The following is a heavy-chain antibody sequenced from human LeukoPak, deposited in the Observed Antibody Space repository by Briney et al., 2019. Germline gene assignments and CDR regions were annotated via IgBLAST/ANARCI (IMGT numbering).Heavy chain of an antibody. J-gene: IGHJ4*02. CDR3: ASGDYFDY. CDR1: GFTFSSNW. D-gene: IGHD4-17*01. V-gene: IGHV3-7*03. CDR2: IKQDGSEK. Sequence: GGSLRLSCADSGFTFSSNWMSGVRRAPGKGREWVANIKQDGSEKYNVDSVKGRFTISRDNAKNSLYLQMNSLRAEDTALYYCASGDYFDYWGQGTLVTVSS.